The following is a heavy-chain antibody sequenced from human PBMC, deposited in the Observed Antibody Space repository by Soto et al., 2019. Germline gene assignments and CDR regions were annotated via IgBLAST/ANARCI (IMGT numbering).Heavy chain of an antibody. CDR2: INAGNGNT. CDR3: ARDWKWELPGDGWFDP. J-gene: IGHJ5*02. Sequence: ASVKVSCKASGYTFTSYAMHWVRQAPGQRLEWMGWINAGNGNTKYSQKFQGRVTITRDTSASTAYMELRSLRSDDTAVYYCARDWKWELPGDGWFDPWGQGTLVTVSS. V-gene: IGHV1-3*01. D-gene: IGHD1-26*01. CDR1: GYTFTSYA.